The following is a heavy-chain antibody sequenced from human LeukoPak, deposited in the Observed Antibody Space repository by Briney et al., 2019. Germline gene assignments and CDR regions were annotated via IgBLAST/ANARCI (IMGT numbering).Heavy chain of an antibody. CDR3: ARGLRWLVPFVA. CDR2: INHSGST. J-gene: IGHJ5*02. Sequence: GSLRFSCAASGFTFSSYAMHWVRQAPGKGLEWIGEINHSGSTNYTPSLKSRVTISVDTSKHQFSLKLSSVTAADTAVYYCARGLRWLVPFVAWGQGTLVTVSS. CDR1: GFTFSSYA. V-gene: IGHV4-34*01. D-gene: IGHD6-19*01.